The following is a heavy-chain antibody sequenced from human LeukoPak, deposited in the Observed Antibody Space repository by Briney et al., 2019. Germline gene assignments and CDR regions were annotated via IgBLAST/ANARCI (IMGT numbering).Heavy chain of an antibody. D-gene: IGHD4-11*01. J-gene: IGHJ4*02. CDR1: GGSFSPYY. Sequence: SETLSLTCAVYGGSFSPYYWSWIRQSPDKGLEWIGEINHSRSTNYNPSLKSRVTISVDTSKNQFYLKLSSVTAADTAVYYCARVARHDYTYYPGGNYFDYWGQGTLVTVSS. CDR3: ARVARHDYTYYPGGNYFDY. CDR2: INHSRST. V-gene: IGHV4-34*01.